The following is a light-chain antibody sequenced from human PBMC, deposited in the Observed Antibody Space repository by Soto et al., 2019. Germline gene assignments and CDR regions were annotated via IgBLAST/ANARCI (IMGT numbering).Light chain of an antibody. CDR3: QQYDSYLT. J-gene: IGKJ4*01. V-gene: IGKV1-5*03. Sequence: DLQMTQSPSTLSASVGDRVTITCRASQSISSWVAWYQQKPGKAPKLMIYKASSLESGVPSRFSGSGSGTEFTLTISSLQPDDFETYYCQQYDSYLTFGGGTKVEIK. CDR2: KAS. CDR1: QSISSW.